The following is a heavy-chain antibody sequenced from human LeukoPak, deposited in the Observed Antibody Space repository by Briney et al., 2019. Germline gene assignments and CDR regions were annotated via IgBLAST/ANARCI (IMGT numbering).Heavy chain of an antibody. CDR2: IYTSGST. Sequence: PSQTLSLTCTVSGGSISSGSYYWSWIRQPAGKGLEWIGRIYTSGSTNYNPSLKSRVTISVDTSKNQFSLKLSSVTAADTAVYYCARGGGQYSSSWYDAFDIWGQGTMVTVSS. CDR1: GGSISSGSYY. J-gene: IGHJ3*02. D-gene: IGHD6-13*01. V-gene: IGHV4-61*02. CDR3: ARGGGQYSSSWYDAFDI.